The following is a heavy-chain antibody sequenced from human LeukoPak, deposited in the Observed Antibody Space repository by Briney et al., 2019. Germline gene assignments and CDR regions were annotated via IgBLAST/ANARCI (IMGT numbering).Heavy chain of an antibody. Sequence: GSLRLSCAASGFTFSSYAMSWVRQAPGKGLEWIGYIYYSGSTNYNPSLKSRVTISVDTSKNQFSLKLSSVTAADTAVYYCARSTYYDYIWGSYRRPYYFDYWGQGTLVTVSS. J-gene: IGHJ4*02. CDR2: IYYSGST. V-gene: IGHV4-59*01. CDR3: ARSTYYDYIWGSYRRPYYFDY. CDR1: GFTFSSYA. D-gene: IGHD3-16*02.